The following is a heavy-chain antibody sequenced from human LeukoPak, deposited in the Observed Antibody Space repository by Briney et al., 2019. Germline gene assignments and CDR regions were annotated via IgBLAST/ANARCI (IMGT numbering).Heavy chain of an antibody. CDR2: IIPIFGTA. Sequence: SVTVTFQASGGTFSSYAISWVRQAPGQGLEWMGGIIPIFGTANYAQKFQGRVTITTDESTSTAYMELSSLRSEDTAVYYCARDSRDTAMVTRFDPWGQGTLVRVSS. CDR3: ARDSRDTAMVTRFDP. CDR1: GGTFSSYA. V-gene: IGHV1-69*05. D-gene: IGHD5-18*01. J-gene: IGHJ5*02.